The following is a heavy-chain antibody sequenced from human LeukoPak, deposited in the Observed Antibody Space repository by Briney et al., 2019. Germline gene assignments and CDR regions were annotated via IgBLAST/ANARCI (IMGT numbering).Heavy chain of an antibody. CDR1: GFTFSSYS. J-gene: IGHJ4*02. D-gene: IGHD4-17*01. CDR3: ARDKGIGYGDGLDY. Sequence: PGGSLRLSCAASGFTFSSYSMNWVRQAPGKGLEWVSYISSSSSTIYYADSVKGRFTISRDNAKNSLYLQMNSLRAEDTAVYYCARDKGIGYGDGLDYWGQGTLVTVSS. CDR2: ISSSSSTI. V-gene: IGHV3-48*01.